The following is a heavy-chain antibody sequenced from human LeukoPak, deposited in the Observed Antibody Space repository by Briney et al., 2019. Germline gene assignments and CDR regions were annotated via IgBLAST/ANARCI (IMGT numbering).Heavy chain of an antibody. J-gene: IGHJ3*02. V-gene: IGHV3-74*01. D-gene: IGHD5-24*01. CDR1: GFTVSSYW. CDR2: INSDGSST. CDR3: ARQGTATMRGAFDI. Sequence: GGSLRLSCAASGFTVSSYWMHWVRQAPGKGLVWVSRINSDGSSTSYADSVKGRFTISRDNAKNTLYLQMNSLRAEDTAVYYCARQGTATMRGAFDIWGQGTMVTVSS.